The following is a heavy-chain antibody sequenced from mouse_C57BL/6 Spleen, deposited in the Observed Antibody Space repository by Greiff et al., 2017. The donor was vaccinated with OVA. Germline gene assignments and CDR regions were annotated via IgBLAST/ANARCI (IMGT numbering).Heavy chain of an antibody. J-gene: IGHJ3*01. V-gene: IGHV1-42*01. CDR3: ARTGSWFAY. D-gene: IGHD4-1*01. Sequence: EVQLQQSGPELVKPGASVKLSCKASGYSFTDYYMNWVKQSPEKSLEWIGEINPSTGGTTYNQKFKAKDTLTGDKSSSTAYMQLKSLTSEDSAVYYCARTGSWFAYWGQGTLVTVSA. CDR1: GYSFTDYY. CDR2: INPSTGGT.